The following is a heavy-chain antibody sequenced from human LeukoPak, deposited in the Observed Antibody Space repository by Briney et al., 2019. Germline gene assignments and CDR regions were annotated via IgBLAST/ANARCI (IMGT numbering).Heavy chain of an antibody. Sequence: SETLSLTCAVYGGSFSGYYWSWIRQPPGKGLEWIGEINHSGSTNYNPSLKSRVTISVDTSKNQFSLKLSSVTAADTAVYYCARAKRIMITFGGVIDPYYFDYWGQGTLVTVSS. J-gene: IGHJ4*02. V-gene: IGHV4-34*01. CDR1: GGSFSGYY. CDR2: INHSGST. CDR3: ARAKRIMITFGGVIDPYYFDY. D-gene: IGHD3-16*02.